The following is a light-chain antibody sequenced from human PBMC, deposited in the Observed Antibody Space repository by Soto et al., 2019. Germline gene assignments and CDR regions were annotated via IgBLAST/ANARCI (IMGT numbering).Light chain of an antibody. J-gene: IGKJ3*01. Sequence: EIVLTQSPATLSLSPRERATLSCRASQSVSSRLAWYQQKSGQAPRLLIYDASNRATGIPARFSGSDSGTDCTLTISSLKPEDFAVYYCHQCHNWPFTFGPGTKVDIK. CDR1: QSVSSR. V-gene: IGKV3-11*01. CDR2: DAS. CDR3: HQCHNWPFT.